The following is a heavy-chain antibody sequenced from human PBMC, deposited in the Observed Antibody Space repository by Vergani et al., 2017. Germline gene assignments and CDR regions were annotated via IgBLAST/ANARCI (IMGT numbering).Heavy chain of an antibody. Sequence: EVQLLESGGGLVQPGGSLRLSCAASGFTFSSYAMSWVRPAQGKGLEWVSAISGSGGSTSYADAVKGRFTTSRDNAKNTMYLQMNSMRADDTAVYYCARDTWNDGVYWGQGTLVTVSS. V-gene: IGHV3-23*01. CDR2: ISGSGGST. D-gene: IGHD1-1*01. J-gene: IGHJ4*02. CDR1: GFTFSSYA. CDR3: ARDTWNDGVY.